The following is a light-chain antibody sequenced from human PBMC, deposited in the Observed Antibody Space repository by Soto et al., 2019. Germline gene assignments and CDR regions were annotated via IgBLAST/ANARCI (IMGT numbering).Light chain of an antibody. Sequence: QSMLTQPPSVAGAPGQTVNISCTGSGSNIGATDDVHSYQQLPGTAPKLLIWGNTNRTSGVPDRFSGSKSGTSASLAITGLQAEAEADYYCLWYGGTRSPWVFGA. J-gene: IGLJ1*01. CDR3: LWYGGTRSPWV. V-gene: IGLV1-40*01. CDR1: GSNIGATDD. CDR2: GNT.